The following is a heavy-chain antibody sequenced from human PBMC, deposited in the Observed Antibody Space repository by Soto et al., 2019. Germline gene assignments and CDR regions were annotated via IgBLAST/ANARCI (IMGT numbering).Heavy chain of an antibody. D-gene: IGHD3-3*02. V-gene: IGHV1-69*12. Sequence: QVQLVQSGAEVKKPGSSVTVSCKASGGTFGNSAISWVRQAPGQGLEWMGGIIPIFTTQYYAQKLQGRVTINADESTSTAYMESTSLRSEDTAVYYCARDKDRQQLGGNYYYGIDVWGQGTTVTVSS. J-gene: IGHJ6*02. CDR2: IIPIFTTQ. CDR3: ARDKDRQQLGGNYYYGIDV. CDR1: GGTFGNSA.